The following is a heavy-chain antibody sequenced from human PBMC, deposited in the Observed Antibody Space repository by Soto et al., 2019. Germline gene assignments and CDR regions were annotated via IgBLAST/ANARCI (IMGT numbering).Heavy chain of an antibody. CDR3: ARSTDWNAFDL. CDR1: GFTVIRDY. J-gene: IGHJ3*01. CDR2: IYSGGTT. V-gene: IGHV3-53*02. Sequence: EEQLVETGGGLIQPGGSLRLSCAVSGFTVIRDYMNWVRQAPGKGLEWVSVIYSGGTTYHADSVKGRFTISRDNSGNTHFLQMNSLKADDTAMYYCARSTDWNAFDLWGQGTMVTVSS. D-gene: IGHD1-1*01.